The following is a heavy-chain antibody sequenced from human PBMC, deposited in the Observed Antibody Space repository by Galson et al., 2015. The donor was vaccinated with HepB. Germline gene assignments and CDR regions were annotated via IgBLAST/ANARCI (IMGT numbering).Heavy chain of an antibody. J-gene: IGHJ4*02. Sequence: SLRLSCAASGFTFSSYSMNWVRQAPGKGLEWVSSISSSSSYIYYADSVKGRFTISRDNAKNSLYLQMNSLRAEDTAVYYCARDNNWNPTNAYIVYWGQGTLVTVSS. CDR2: ISSSSSYI. D-gene: IGHD1-20*01. CDR3: ARDNNWNPTNAYIVY. V-gene: IGHV3-21*01. CDR1: GFTFSSYS.